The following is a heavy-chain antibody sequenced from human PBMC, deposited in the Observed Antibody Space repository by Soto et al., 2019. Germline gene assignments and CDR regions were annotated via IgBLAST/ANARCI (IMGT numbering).Heavy chain of an antibody. CDR3: AQEVDAFDI. V-gene: IGHV3-30*18. Sequence: VQLVESGGGVVQPGRSLTLSCAASGFTFSGYAMHWLRQAPGKGLGWVTFISYNGRSKFHADSVKGRFTISRDNSKNTLYLQMNSLRAEDTAVYYCAQEVDAFDIWGQGTMVTVSS. J-gene: IGHJ3*02. CDR1: GFTFSGYA. CDR2: ISYNGRSK.